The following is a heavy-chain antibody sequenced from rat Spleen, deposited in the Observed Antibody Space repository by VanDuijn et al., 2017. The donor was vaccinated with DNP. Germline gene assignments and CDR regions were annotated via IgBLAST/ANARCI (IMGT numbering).Heavy chain of an antibody. CDR2: IWAGGNT. Sequence: QVQLKESGPVLVQASETLSLTCTVSGFSLTSNGVGWVRQPLGKGLVWMGTIWAGGNTNYNSAVQSRLSISRDTSKSQVFLRMNSLQTEDTAIYFCTREREPNKNPYYFDCWGQGVRVTVSS. V-gene: IGHV2-72*01. D-gene: IGHD3-8*01. CDR1: GFSLTSNG. CDR3: TREREPNKNPYYFDC. J-gene: IGHJ2*01.